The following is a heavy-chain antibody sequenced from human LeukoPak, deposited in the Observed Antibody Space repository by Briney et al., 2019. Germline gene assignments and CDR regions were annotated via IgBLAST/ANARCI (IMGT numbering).Heavy chain of an antibody. J-gene: IGHJ4*02. CDR1: GFTFSSYA. Sequence: WGSLTLSCAASGFTFSSYAMSWLRQAPGKGLEWVSDISSSGGSTYYADSVKCRFSIYRDNSKNTLYLQMNSLRDEDTAVYNSAKDDYADYYYFDFWGQGTLVTVSS. V-gene: IGHV3-23*01. CDR3: AKDDYADYYYFDF. D-gene: IGHD4-17*01. CDR2: ISSSGGST.